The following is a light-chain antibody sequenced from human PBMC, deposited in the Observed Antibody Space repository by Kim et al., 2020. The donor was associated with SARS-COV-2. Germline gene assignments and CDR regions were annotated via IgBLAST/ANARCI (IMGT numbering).Light chain of an antibody. V-gene: IGKV4-1*01. CDR3: QQYYSTTPRT. J-gene: IGKJ1*01. CDR1: QSVLYSSNNKNY. CDR2: WAS. Sequence: DIVMTQSPDSLAVSLGERATINCKSSQSVLYSSNNKNYLAWYQQKPGQPPKLLIYWASTREPGVPDRFSGSGSGTDFTLTISSLQAEDVAVYYCQQYYSTTPRTFGQGTKVDIK.